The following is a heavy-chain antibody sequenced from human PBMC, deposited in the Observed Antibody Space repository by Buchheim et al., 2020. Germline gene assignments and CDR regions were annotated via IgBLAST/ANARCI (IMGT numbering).Heavy chain of an antibody. CDR2: IWYDGSNK. J-gene: IGHJ4*02. CDR3: ARGYSSGWYGFDY. CDR1: GFTFSSYG. D-gene: IGHD6-19*01. Sequence: QVQLVESGGGVVQPGRSLRLSCAASGFTFSSYGMHWVRQAPGKGLEWVAVIWYDGSNKYYADSVKGRFTISRDNSKNKLYLQMNSLRAEDTAVYYCARGYSSGWYGFDYWSQGTL. V-gene: IGHV3-33*01.